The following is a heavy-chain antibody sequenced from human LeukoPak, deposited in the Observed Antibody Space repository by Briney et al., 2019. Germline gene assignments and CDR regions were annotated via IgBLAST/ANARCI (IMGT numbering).Heavy chain of an antibody. D-gene: IGHD2-15*01. J-gene: IGHJ5*02. CDR2: IHSSGSI. Sequence: PSETLSLSCTVSGGSIYSYYWTCIRQPPGKGLEWIGYIHSSGSIHYNPSVRSRVTMSLDTSKNQFSFNLTSVTAADTAVYYCVRREGYSSSPLGSWGQGTLVTVSS. CDR3: VRREGYSSSPLGS. V-gene: IGHV4-59*08. CDR1: GGSIYSYY.